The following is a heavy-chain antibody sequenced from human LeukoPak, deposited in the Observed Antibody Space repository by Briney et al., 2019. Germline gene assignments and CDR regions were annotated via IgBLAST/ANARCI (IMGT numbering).Heavy chain of an antibody. CDR3: ARAGYCSSTKCYEGLLFDY. Sequence: SETLSLTCTVPGGSINSYYWSWRRQPPGKGLEWIGYIYYSGSTHYNPSLKSRVTMSVDTSKNQFSLKLNSVTAADTAVYYCARAGYCSSTKCYEGLLFDYWGPGTLVTVSS. D-gene: IGHD2-2*01. J-gene: IGHJ4*02. CDR2: IYYSGST. CDR1: GGSINSYY. V-gene: IGHV4-59*01.